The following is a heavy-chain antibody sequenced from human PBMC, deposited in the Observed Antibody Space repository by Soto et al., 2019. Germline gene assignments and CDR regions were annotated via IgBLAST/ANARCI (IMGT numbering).Heavy chain of an antibody. Sequence: PGGSLRLSCAASGFTFSSYGMHWVRQAPGKGLEWVAVISYDGSNKYYADSVKGRFTISRDNSKNTLYLQMNSLRAEDTAVYYCAKDLQLWSGYYPHYYGMDVWGQGTTVTVSS. V-gene: IGHV3-30*18. CDR1: GFTFSSYG. CDR3: AKDLQLWSGYYPHYYGMDV. CDR2: ISYDGSNK. D-gene: IGHD3-3*01. J-gene: IGHJ6*02.